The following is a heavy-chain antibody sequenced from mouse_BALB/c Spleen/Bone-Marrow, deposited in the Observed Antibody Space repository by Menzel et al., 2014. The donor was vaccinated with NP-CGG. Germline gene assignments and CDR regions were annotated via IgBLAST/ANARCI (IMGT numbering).Heavy chain of an antibody. D-gene: IGHD2-4*01. J-gene: IGHJ3*01. Sequence: EVQRVESGAELVKPGASVKLSCTASGFNIKDTYMHWVKQRPVQGLEWIGRIDPANGNTKYDPKFQGKATITADTSSNTAYLQLSSLTSEDTAVYYCAVYDYEGFAYWGQGTLVTVSA. V-gene: IGHV14-3*02. CDR1: GFNIKDTY. CDR3: AVYDYEGFAY. CDR2: IDPANGNT.